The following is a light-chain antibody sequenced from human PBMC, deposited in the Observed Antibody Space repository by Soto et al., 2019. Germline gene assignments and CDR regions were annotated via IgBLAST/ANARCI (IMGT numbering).Light chain of an antibody. CDR3: CSYTSTTTHV. Sequence: QSALTQPASVSGSPAQSITISCTGTSSDVGGYNYVSWYQHHPGKAPKLIIYEVSYRPSGVSNRFSGSKPGNTASLTISRLQADDEAYYYCCSYTSTTTHVFGTGTKVTVL. J-gene: IGLJ1*01. V-gene: IGLV2-14*01. CDR1: SSDVGGYNY. CDR2: EVS.